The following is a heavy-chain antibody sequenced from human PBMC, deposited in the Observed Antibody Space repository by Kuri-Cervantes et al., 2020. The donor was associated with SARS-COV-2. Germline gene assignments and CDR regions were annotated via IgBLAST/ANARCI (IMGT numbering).Heavy chain of an antibody. J-gene: IGHJ3*02. CDR1: GFTFSNYW. CDR3: ARDGRPQVVIAGLGAFDI. D-gene: IGHD2-21*01. V-gene: IGHV3-7*01. Sequence: GGSLRLSVAASGFTFSNYWMTWVRQAPGKGLEWVANIKENGNEKYYVDSVKGRFTISRDNAKNSLYLQMNSLRAEDTAVYYCARDGRPQVVIAGLGAFDIWGQGTMVTVSS. CDR2: IKENGNEK.